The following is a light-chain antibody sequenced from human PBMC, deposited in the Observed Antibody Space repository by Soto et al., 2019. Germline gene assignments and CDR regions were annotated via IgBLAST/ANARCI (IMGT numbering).Light chain of an antibody. J-gene: IGLJ2*01. Sequence: QSALTQPPSASGSPGQSVTISCTGTSSDVGGYNYVSWYQQHAGKAPKLMIYEVSKRPSGVPDRFSGSKSGNTASLTVSGLQAEDEADYYCSSYAGSNKSVVFGGGTKLTVL. CDR3: SSYAGSNKSVV. CDR2: EVS. CDR1: SSDVGGYNY. V-gene: IGLV2-8*01.